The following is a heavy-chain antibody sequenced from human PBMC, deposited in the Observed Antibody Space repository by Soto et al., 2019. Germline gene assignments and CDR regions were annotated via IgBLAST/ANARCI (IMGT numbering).Heavy chain of an antibody. V-gene: IGHV1-69*01. CDR1: GGTFSSYA. D-gene: IGHD4-4*01. J-gene: IGHJ2*01. CDR3: ARVHPVVTGWYFDL. CDR2: IIPIFGTA. Sequence: QVQLVQSGAEVKKPGSSVKVSCKASGGTFSSYAISWVRQAPGQGLEWMGGIIPIFGTANYAQKFQGRVTIPADESTSTAYMEMSSLRSEDTTVYYCARVHPVVTGWYFDLWGRGNLVTVSS.